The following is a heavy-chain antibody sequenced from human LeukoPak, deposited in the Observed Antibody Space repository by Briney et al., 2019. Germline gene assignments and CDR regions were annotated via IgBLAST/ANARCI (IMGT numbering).Heavy chain of an antibody. CDR3: ARGASIAAADLDY. D-gene: IGHD6-13*01. J-gene: IGHJ4*02. CDR2: INPNSGGT. Sequence: ASVKVSCKASGYTFTGYYMHWVRQAPGQGPEWMGWINPNSGGTNYAQKFQGWVTMTRDTSISTAYMELSRLRSDDTAMYYCARGASIAAADLDYWGQGTLVTVSS. CDR1: GYTFTGYY. V-gene: IGHV1-2*04.